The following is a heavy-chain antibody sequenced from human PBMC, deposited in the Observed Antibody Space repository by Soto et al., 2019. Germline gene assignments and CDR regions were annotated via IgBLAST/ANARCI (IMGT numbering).Heavy chain of an antibody. J-gene: IGHJ4*02. CDR2: IYYRGST. V-gene: IGHV4-59*01. CDR3: ARSLSIEAVDY. Sequence: QVQLQESGQGLVKPSETLSLTCTVSGGSISSYYWCWIRQPPGKGLEWIGYIYYRGSTKYNPSLKSRVTISLATSKNQFSLKLSCVTAADTAVYYCARSLSIEAVDYWSQGTLVTVSS. CDR1: GGSISSYY. D-gene: IGHD6-13*01.